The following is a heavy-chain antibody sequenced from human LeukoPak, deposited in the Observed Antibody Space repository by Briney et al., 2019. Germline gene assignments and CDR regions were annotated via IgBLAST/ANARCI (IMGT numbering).Heavy chain of an antibody. D-gene: IGHD4-17*01. Sequence: SETLSLTCTVSGGSISNYYWSWIRQPPEKGLEWIGYIYNSGHTNYYPSLKSRVTISEDTSKNQLSLKLSSVTAADTAVYYCARAAVTTSRYFQHWGQGTLVTVSS. CDR2: IYNSGHT. J-gene: IGHJ1*01. CDR3: ARAAVTTSRYFQH. V-gene: IGHV4-59*01. CDR1: GGSISNYY.